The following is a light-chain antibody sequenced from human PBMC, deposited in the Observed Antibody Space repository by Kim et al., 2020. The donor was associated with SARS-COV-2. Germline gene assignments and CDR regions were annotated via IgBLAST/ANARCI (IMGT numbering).Light chain of an antibody. CDR1: QDIRHN. V-gene: IGKV1-16*02. CDR2: GAS. J-gene: IGKJ2*01. Sequence: DIQMTQSPSSLSASVGDRVTITCRASQDIRHNLVWIQQKPGKGPKSLIYGASRLLSGVPSNFSGSGSGTDFTLVINSLQPDDFATYYFQQYENYPRTFGQGTKLDI. CDR3: QQYENYPRT.